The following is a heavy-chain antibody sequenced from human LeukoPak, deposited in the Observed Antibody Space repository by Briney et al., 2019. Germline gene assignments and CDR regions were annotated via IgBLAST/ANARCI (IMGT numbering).Heavy chain of an antibody. V-gene: IGHV4-59*12. J-gene: IGHJ6*02. CDR1: GGSFSNYY. CDR2: IYYSGST. CDR3: ARDPHYGMDV. Sequence: SETLSLTCAVYGGSFSNYYWSWIRQPPGKGLEWIGYIYYSGSTNYNPSLKSRVTISIDMSKNQFSLRLSSVTAADTAVYYCARDPHYGMDVWGQGTTVTVSS.